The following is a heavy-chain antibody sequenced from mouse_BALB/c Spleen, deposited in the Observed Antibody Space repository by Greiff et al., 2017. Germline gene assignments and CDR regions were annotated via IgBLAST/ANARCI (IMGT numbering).Heavy chain of an antibody. CDR2: ISSGGSYT. J-gene: IGHJ2*01. D-gene: IGHD1-1*01. V-gene: IGHV5-6*01. CDR1: GFTFSSYG. CDR3: ARTTVVGGDYFDY. Sequence: EVMLVESGGDLVKPGGSLKLSCAASGFTFSSYGMSWVRQTPDKRLEWVATISSGGSYTYYPDSVKGRFTISRDNAKNTLYLQMSSLKSEDTAMYYCARTTVVGGDYFDYWGQGTTLTVSS.